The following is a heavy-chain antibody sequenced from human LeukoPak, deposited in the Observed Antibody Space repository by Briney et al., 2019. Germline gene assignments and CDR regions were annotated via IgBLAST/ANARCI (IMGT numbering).Heavy chain of an antibody. CDR3: AREPVAYCGGDCYSGGYFDL. Sequence: GGSLRLSCAGSGFTVSSNYMSWVRQAPGKGLEWVSVTYSGGSTYYADSVKGRFTISRDNSKNTLYLQMHSLRAEDTAVYYCAREPVAYCGGDCYSGGYFDLWGRGTLVTVSS. CDR2: TYSGGST. CDR1: GFTVSSNY. V-gene: IGHV3-53*01. J-gene: IGHJ2*01. D-gene: IGHD2-21*02.